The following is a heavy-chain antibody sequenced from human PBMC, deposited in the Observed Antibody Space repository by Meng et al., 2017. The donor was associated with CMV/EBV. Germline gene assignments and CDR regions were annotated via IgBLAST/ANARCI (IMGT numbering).Heavy chain of an antibody. CDR2: IYYSGRT. Sequence: GSLRLSCTVSGGSISSSSYYWGWIRQPPGKGLEWIGSIYYSGRTYYNPSLKSRVTISVDTSKNQFSLKLSSVTAADTAVYYCARHRQQLILHAFDIWGQGTMVTVSS. CDR1: GGSISSSSYY. CDR3: ARHRQQLILHAFDI. D-gene: IGHD6-13*01. V-gene: IGHV4-39*01. J-gene: IGHJ3*02.